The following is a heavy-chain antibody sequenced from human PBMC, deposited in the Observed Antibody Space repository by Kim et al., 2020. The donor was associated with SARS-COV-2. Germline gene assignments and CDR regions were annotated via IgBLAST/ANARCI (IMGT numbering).Heavy chain of an antibody. CDR2: IYPGDSDT. CDR1: GYSFTSYW. V-gene: IGHV5-51*01. J-gene: IGHJ3*02. Sequence: GESLKISCKGSGYSFTSYWIGWVRQMPGKGLEWMGIIYPGDSDTRYSPSFQGQVTISADKSISTAYLQWSSLKASDTAMYYCARPLPPYSYGIGGAFDIWGQGTMVTVSS. CDR3: ARPLPPYSYGIGGAFDI. D-gene: IGHD5-18*01.